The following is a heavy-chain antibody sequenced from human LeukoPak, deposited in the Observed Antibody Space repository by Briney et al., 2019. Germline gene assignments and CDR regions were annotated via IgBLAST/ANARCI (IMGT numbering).Heavy chain of an antibody. D-gene: IGHD3-22*01. CDR2: IDPNSGDT. CDR1: GYNFTGYF. CDR3: ARSGSTGYSLDY. V-gene: IGHV1-2*02. J-gene: IGHJ4*02. Sequence: ASVKVSFKASGYNFTGYFIHWVRQAPGQGLEWMGCIDPNSGDTKYAQKFQGRVSMPRDTSTRTAYMELSRLRSDDTAVYFCARSGSTGYSLDYWGQGTLVTVSS.